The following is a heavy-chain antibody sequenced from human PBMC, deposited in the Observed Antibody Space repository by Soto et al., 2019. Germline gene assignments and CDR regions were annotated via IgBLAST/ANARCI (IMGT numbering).Heavy chain of an antibody. CDR3: TKSSSYTYNYYMDV. D-gene: IGHD6-6*01. CDR2: ISWNSGNI. Sequence: EVQLVESGGGLVQPGRSLRLSCAASGFTFDDYAMHWVRQPPGKGLEWVSGISWNSGNIGYADSVKGRFTISRDNAKNSLYLQRKSLRAEDTALYYCTKSSSYTYNYYMDVWGKGTTVTVSS. J-gene: IGHJ6*03. V-gene: IGHV3-9*01. CDR1: GFTFDDYA.